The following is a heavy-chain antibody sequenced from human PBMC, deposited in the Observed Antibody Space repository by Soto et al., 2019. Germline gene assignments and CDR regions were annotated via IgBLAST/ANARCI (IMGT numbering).Heavy chain of an antibody. CDR2: ISGSGGST. J-gene: IGHJ6*02. D-gene: IGHD1-26*01. CDR3: AKDCGSYYVSGPLDV. CDR1: GFTFSSYA. Sequence: GGSLRLSCAASGFTFSSYAMSWVRQAPGKGLEWVSAISGSGGSTYYADSVKGRFTISRDNSKNTLYLQMNSLRAEDTAVYYCAKDCGSYYVSGPLDVWGQGTTVTVSS. V-gene: IGHV3-23*01.